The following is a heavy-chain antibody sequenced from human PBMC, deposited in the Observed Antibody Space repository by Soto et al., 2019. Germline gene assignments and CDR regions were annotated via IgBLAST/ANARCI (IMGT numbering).Heavy chain of an antibody. CDR2: INDDGIST. Sequence: LRLSCAASGFTFSMYWMHWVRQVPGKGPEWVSRINDDGISTNYADSVKGRFTISRDNAKNTLYLQMNALRVEDTAVYYCTRGPRSTPTGTGAFWGQGTLVTVSS. D-gene: IGHD1-1*01. CDR1: GFTFSMYW. V-gene: IGHV3-74*01. J-gene: IGHJ4*02. CDR3: TRGPRSTPTGTGAF.